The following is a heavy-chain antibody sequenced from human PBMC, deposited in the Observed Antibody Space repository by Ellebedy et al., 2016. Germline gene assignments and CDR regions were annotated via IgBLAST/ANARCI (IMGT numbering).Heavy chain of an antibody. J-gene: IGHJ4*02. D-gene: IGHD3-10*01. CDR3: ARGRAGLLWFDK. V-gene: IGHV4-31*03. Sequence: SETLSLXXTVSDGSISSGGYYWTWIRQHPGKGLEWIGYMSHSGSTYHNPSLKSRVSISLDTSKNQFSLKLTSVTAADTAVYCCARGRAGLLWFDKWGQGTLVTVSS. CDR1: DGSISSGGYY. CDR2: MSHSGST.